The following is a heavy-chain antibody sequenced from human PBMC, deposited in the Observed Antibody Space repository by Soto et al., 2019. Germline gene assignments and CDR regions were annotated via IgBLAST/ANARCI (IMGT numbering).Heavy chain of an antibody. J-gene: IGHJ4*02. V-gene: IGHV3-48*03. Sequence: PGGSLRLSCAASGFTFSSYEMNWVRQAPGKGLEWVSYISSSGSTIYYADSVKGRFTISRDNAKNSLYLQMNSLRAEDTAVYYCARVPSGTENYWGQGTLVTVSS. CDR1: GFTFSSYE. CDR3: ARVPSGTENY. CDR2: ISSSGSTI. D-gene: IGHD1-1*01.